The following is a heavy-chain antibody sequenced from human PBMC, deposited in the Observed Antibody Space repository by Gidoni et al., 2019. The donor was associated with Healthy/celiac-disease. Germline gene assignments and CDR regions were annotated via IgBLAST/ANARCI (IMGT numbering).Heavy chain of an antibody. D-gene: IGHD3-9*01. CDR3: ARDQGQYYDILTGYYVPYGMDV. CDR1: GFTFSSYW. J-gene: IGHJ6*02. Sequence: EVQLVESGGGLVPPGGSLRLSCAASGFTFSSYWMPWVRQAPGKGLVWVSRINSDGSSTSYADSVKGRFTISRDNAKNTLYLQMNSLRAEDTAVYYCARDQGQYYDILTGYYVPYGMDVWGQGTTVTVSS. V-gene: IGHV3-74*01. CDR2: INSDGSST.